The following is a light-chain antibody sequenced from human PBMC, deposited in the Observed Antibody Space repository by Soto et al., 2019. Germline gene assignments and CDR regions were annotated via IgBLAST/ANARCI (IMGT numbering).Light chain of an antibody. V-gene: IGKV2-24*01. CDR3: MQATQSYT. J-gene: IGKJ2*01. Sequence: DIVLTQTRLSSPVTLGQPASISSRSSKSLVHIDGNTYFNWLQQRPGQPPRLLIYKISNRFPGVPDRFSGSGAGTDFTLKISRVEAEDVGVYYCMQATQSYTFGQGTRLEIK. CDR2: KIS. CDR1: KSLVHIDGNTY.